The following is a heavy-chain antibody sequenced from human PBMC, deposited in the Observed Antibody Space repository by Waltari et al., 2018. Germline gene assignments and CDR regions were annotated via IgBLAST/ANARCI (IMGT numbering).Heavy chain of an antibody. D-gene: IGHD3-3*01. CDR1: GGSFSGYY. V-gene: IGHV4-34*01. Sequence: QVQLQQWGAGLLKPSETLSLTCAVYGGSFSGYYWSWIRQPPGKGLEWIGEINHNGSTNCTPSLKSRVTISVETSKNQFSLKQRSVTAADTAVYYCARGLDYDFWSGYSDARDNWFDPWGQGTLVIVSS. J-gene: IGHJ5*02. CDR3: ARGLDYDFWSGYSDARDNWFDP. CDR2: INHNGST.